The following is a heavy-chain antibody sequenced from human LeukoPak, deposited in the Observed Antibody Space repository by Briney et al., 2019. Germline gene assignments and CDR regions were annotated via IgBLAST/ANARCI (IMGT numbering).Heavy chain of an antibody. CDR2: IIPIFGIA. J-gene: IGHJ4*02. CDR1: GRTFSSYA. V-gene: IGHV1-69*13. CDR3: ARGIPNPGDYWLDY. Sequence: SVKVSCKASGRTFSSYAISWVRQAPGQGLEWVGGIIPIFGIANYAQKFQGRVTITADESTSTAYMELSSLRSEDTAVYYCARGIPNPGDYWLDYWGQGTLVTVSS. D-gene: IGHD4-17*01.